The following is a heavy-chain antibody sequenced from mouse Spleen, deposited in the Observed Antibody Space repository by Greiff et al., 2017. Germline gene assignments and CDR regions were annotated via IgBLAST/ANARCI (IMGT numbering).Heavy chain of an antibody. CDR2: IYWDDDK. J-gene: IGHJ2*01. CDR1: GFSLSTSGMG. D-gene: IGHD1-1*01. Sequence: QVTLKESGPGILQPSQTLSLTCSFSGFSLSTSGMGVSWIRQPSGKGLEWLAHIYWDDDKRYNPSLKSRLTISKDTSSNQVFLKITSVDTADTATYYCARSYYYFDYWGQGTTLTVSS. V-gene: IGHV8-12*01. CDR3: ARSYYYFDY.